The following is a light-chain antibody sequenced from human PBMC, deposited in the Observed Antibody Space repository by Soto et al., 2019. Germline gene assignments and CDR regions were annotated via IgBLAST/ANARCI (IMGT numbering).Light chain of an antibody. Sequence: QSVLTQSASVSGSPGQSMTISCTGTSSDIGGYKFVSWYQQHPGKAPKLIIYEVNNRPSGISNRFSGSKSGNTASLTISGLQAEDEADYYCSSYISTNTLGFGGGTKLTVL. V-gene: IGLV2-14*01. J-gene: IGLJ3*02. CDR2: EVN. CDR3: SSYISTNTLG. CDR1: SSDIGGYKF.